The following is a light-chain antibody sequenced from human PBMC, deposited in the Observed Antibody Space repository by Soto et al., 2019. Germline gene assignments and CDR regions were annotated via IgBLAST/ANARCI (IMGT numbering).Light chain of an antibody. CDR3: QQSYRTPYT. V-gene: IGKV1-39*01. J-gene: IGKJ2*01. Sequence: DIQMTQSPSSLSASVGDRVTITCRASQSVSIYLNWYQQKPGKAPKLLIYGASSLQSGVPSRFSGSGSGTDFTLTISSLQPEDFATFYCQQSYRTPYTFGQGTNLDIK. CDR2: GAS. CDR1: QSVSIY.